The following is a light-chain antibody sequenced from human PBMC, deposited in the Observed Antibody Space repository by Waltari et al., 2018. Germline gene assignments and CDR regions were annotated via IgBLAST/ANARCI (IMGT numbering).Light chain of an antibody. J-gene: IGKJ1*01. CDR3: QQYNNWPGT. CDR1: QSVSSG. V-gene: IGKV3-15*01. Sequence: ETVMTQSPATLSVSPGERATLSCRASQSVSSGLAWYQPKPGKAPRLPIYGASTRATGIPARFSGSGSGTEFTLTISSLQSEDFAVYYCQQYNNWPGTFGQGTKVEIK. CDR2: GAS.